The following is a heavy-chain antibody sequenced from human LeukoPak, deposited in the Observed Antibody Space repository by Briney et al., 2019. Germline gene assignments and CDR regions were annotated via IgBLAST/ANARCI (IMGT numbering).Heavy chain of an antibody. CDR1: GFTFSSYV. CDR3: AKDDSSGYFRFDF. J-gene: IGHJ4*02. Sequence: GGSLRLSCAASGFTFSSYVMNWVRQAPGKGLEWVSNIRGRGDRTYYADSVKGRFTISRDNSKGTLYLQMNSLRVEDTAVYYCAKDDSSGYFRFDFWGQGALATVSS. CDR2: IRGRGDRT. V-gene: IGHV3-23*01. D-gene: IGHD3-22*01.